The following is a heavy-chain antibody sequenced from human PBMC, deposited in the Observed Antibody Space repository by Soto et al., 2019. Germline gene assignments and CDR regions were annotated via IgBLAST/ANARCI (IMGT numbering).Heavy chain of an antibody. CDR3: AGHLPWDLLDY. CDR1: GFSVTTYE. J-gene: IGHJ4*02. D-gene: IGHD1-26*01. V-gene: IGHV3-48*03. Sequence: EVQLVESGGGLVQPGGSLRLSCAASGFSVTTYEMHWVRQAAGKGLEWLSYIGGSGGRTEYADSVKGRFTISRDNAKNSIYLQMNSLRAEDTAVYYCAGHLPWDLLDYWGQGTLVTVSS. CDR2: IGGSGGRT.